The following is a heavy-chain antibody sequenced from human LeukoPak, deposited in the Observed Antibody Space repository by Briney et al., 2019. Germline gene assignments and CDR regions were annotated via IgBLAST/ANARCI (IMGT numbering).Heavy chain of an antibody. D-gene: IGHD3-16*01. V-gene: IGHV4-59*01. Sequence: PSETLSPTCSVSGGSIRPYYWSWIRQPPGKGLEWIGYIYYTGTTGYNPSLKGRVPISLETSKKQFSLKMSSVTAADTAVYHCGTGGSWFDPWGQGTLVTVSS. CDR1: GGSIRPYY. CDR2: IYYTGTT. J-gene: IGHJ5*02. CDR3: GTGGSWFDP.